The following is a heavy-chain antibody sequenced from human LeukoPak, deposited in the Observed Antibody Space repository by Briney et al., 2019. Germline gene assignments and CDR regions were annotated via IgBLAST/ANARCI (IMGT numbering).Heavy chain of an antibody. J-gene: IGHJ4*02. Sequence: GGSLRLSCAASGFTFDDYAMHWVRRAPGKGLEWVSGINWDSGSIGYADCVKGRFTISRDNAKNSLYLQMNSLRAEDTALYYCAKAYRSGWYRFDYWGQGTLVTVSS. V-gene: IGHV3-9*01. D-gene: IGHD6-19*01. CDR3: AKAYRSGWYRFDY. CDR1: GFTFDDYA. CDR2: INWDSGSI.